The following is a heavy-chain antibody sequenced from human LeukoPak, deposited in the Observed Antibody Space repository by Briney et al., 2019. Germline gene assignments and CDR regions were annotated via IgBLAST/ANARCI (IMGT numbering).Heavy chain of an antibody. CDR1: GGSISPSSYY. V-gene: IGHV4-39*07. CDR2: IYYSGST. Sequence: SETLSLSCTVSGGSISPSSYYWGWIRQPPGKGLEWIGSIYYSGSTYSNPSLKSRVSMSLDTSKNQFSLKLSSVTAADTAVYYCARDLLDAFDIWGQGTLVTVSS. J-gene: IGHJ3*02. CDR3: ARDLLDAFDI.